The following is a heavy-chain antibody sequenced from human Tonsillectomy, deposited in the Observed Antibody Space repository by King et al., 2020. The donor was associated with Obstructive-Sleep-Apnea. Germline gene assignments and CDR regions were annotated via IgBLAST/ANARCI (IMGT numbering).Heavy chain of an antibody. CDR3: ARPYNWNDQEPFDY. CDR2: ISYDGSNK. V-gene: IGHV3-30*04. J-gene: IGHJ4*02. Sequence: QVQLVESGGGVVQPGRSLRLSCAASGFTFSSYAMHWVRQAPGKGLEWVAVISYDGSNKYYADSVKGRFTISRDNSKNTLYLQMNSLRAEDTAVYYCARPYNWNDQEPFDYWGQGTLVTVSS. CDR1: GFTFSSYA. D-gene: IGHD1-20*01.